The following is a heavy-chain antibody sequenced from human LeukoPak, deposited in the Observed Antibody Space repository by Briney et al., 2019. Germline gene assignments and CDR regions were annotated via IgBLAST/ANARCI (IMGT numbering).Heavy chain of an antibody. CDR1: GGTFSSYA. CDR2: IIPILGIA. J-gene: IGHJ4*02. V-gene: IGHV1-69*04. Sequence: SVKVSCKASGGTFSSYAISWVRQAPGQGLEWMGRIIPILGIANYAQKFQGRVTITADKSTSTAYMELSSLRSEDTAVYYCAIRSSGWHTIFDYWGQGTLVTVSS. D-gene: IGHD6-19*01. CDR3: AIRSSGWHTIFDY.